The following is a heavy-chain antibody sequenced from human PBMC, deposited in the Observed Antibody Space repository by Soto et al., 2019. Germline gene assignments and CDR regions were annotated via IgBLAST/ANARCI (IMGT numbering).Heavy chain of an antibody. CDR3: VGGSWFA. D-gene: IGHD2-15*01. V-gene: IGHV3-9*01. CDR1: XXSFEXXX. CDR2: ISWNGNFT. J-gene: IGHJ5*02. Sequence: GRSLKLSCXXXXXSFEXXXXHWVRQAPGKGLEWVSGISWNGNFTGYADSVKGRFTISRDNAKNSLFLQMRSLSLEDTALYYCVGGSWFAWGQGTLVTVSS.